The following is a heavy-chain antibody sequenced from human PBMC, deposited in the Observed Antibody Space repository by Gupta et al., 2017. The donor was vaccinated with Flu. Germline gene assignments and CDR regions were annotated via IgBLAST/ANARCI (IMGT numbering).Heavy chain of an antibody. CDR2: IDHRGNT. J-gene: IGHJ4*02. CDR1: GYSMSSGHY. CDR3: ARGGRMSVAASYFDF. D-gene: IGHD6-19*01. Sequence: QVHLQESGPGLVTPSETLSLTCVVSGYSMSSGHYWGWIRQPPGKGLEWIGTIDHRGNTYYNPSLRSRVTISVVSSENEFSLKLYSVTAADRALYYCARGGRMSVAASYFDFWGQGTLVTVSS. V-gene: IGHV4-38-2*01.